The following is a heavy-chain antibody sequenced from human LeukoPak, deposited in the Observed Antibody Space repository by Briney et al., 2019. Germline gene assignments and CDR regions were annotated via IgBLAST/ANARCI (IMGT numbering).Heavy chain of an antibody. CDR2: IYYSGST. CDR3: ARHNGIAVAGTDAFDI. D-gene: IGHD6-19*01. CDR1: GGSISSSSYY. J-gene: IGHJ3*02. V-gene: IGHV4-39*01. Sequence: SETLSLTCTVSGGSISSSSYYWGWIRQPPGKGLEWIGSIYYSGSTYYNPSLKSRVTVSVDTSKNQFSLKLSSVTAADTAVYHCARHNGIAVAGTDAFDIWGQGTMVTVSS.